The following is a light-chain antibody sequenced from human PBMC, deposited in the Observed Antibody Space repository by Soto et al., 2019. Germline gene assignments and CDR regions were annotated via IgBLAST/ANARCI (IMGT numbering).Light chain of an antibody. V-gene: IGKV3D-15*01. CDR1: QSVTGR. CDR3: QQYISYPWT. J-gene: IGKJ1*01. Sequence: EIVMTQSPATLSVSPGERATLSCRDSQSVTGRLAWYQQKRGQAPRLXIYGASTGATGIPARFSGSGAGTECTRTISSLQPDDFATDYCQQYISYPWTFGQGTKVDIK. CDR2: GAS.